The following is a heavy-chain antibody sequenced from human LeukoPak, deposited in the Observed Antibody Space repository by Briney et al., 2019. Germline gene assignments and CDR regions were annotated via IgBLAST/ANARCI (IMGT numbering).Heavy chain of an antibody. J-gene: IGHJ5*02. V-gene: IGHV4-61*02. CDR3: ARGGVLPTAKNWFDP. Sequence: SETLSLTCTVSGGSISSGSYCWNWIRQPAGKGLEWIGRIFTSGSTNYNPSLKSRVTISVDTSKNQFSLKLNSVTAADTAVYYCARGGVLPTAKNWFDPWGQGTLVTVSS. D-gene: IGHD2-2*01. CDR2: IFTSGST. CDR1: GGSISSGSYC.